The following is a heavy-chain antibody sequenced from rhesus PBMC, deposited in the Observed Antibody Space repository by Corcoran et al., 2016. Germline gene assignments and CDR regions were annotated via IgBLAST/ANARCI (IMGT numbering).Heavy chain of an antibody. CDR1: GGSISSNY. CDR3: ARRGNTGYYFDY. D-gene: IGHD2-21*01. V-gene: IGHV4S11*01. Sequence: QVQLQESGPGLVKPLETLSLTCAVSGGSISSNYWSWIRQAPGKGLEWIGYIYGSGNSTNSNPALKSRVTLSVDTSKNQLSLKLSSGTAADTAVYYCARRGNTGYYFDYWGQGVLVTVSS. CDR2: IYGSGNST. J-gene: IGHJ4*01.